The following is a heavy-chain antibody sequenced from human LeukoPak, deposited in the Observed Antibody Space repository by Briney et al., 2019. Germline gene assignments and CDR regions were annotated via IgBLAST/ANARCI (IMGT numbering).Heavy chain of an antibody. CDR3: ASELWFDY. Sequence: SETLSLTCAVYGGSFSGYYWSWIRQPPGKGLEWIGEVNHSGSTNYNPSLKSRVTISVDTSKNQFSLRLSPVTAADTAVYYCASELWFDYWGQGTLVTVSS. J-gene: IGHJ4*02. V-gene: IGHV4-34*01. CDR1: GGSFSGYY. CDR2: VNHSGST. D-gene: IGHD3-16*01.